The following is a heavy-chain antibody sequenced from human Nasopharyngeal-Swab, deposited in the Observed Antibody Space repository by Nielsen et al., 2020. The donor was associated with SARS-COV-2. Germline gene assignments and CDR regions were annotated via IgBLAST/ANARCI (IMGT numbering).Heavy chain of an antibody. D-gene: IGHD5-24*01. V-gene: IGHV1-69*10. CDR3: ARGGWLGKDYYYSYYYMDV. J-gene: IGHJ6*03. CDR2: IIPILPIT. CDR1: GCTFSSYG. Sequence: SVKVSCKTSGCTFSSYGISWFRQAPGQGLEWMGWIIPILPITNYAQKFQDRVTITADKSTSTSYLELSSLRSEDTAADYCARGGWLGKDYYYSYYYMDVWGKGTTVTVSS.